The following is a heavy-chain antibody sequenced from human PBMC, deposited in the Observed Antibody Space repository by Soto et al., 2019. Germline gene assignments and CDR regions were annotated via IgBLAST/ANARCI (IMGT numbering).Heavy chain of an antibody. V-gene: IGHV3-33*01. CDR1: GFTFNSYG. D-gene: IGHD2-15*01. J-gene: IGHJ6*02. Sequence: QVQLVESGGGVVQPGRSLRLSCAASGFTFNSYGMHWVRQAPGKGLEWVAVIWYDGSNKYYADSVKGRFTISRDNSKNTLYLQMNSLRAEDTAVYYCARDISCSGGSCYDYYYYYGMDVWGQGTTVTVSS. CDR3: ARDISCSGGSCYDYYYYYGMDV. CDR2: IWYDGSNK.